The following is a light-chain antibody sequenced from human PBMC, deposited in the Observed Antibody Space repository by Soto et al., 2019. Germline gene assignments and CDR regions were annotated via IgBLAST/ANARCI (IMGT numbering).Light chain of an antibody. J-gene: IGKJ4*01. CDR2: GAS. CDR3: QQYNNWALT. CDR1: QSVSSN. Sequence: EIVMTQSPATLSVSPGERATLSCRASQSVSSNLAWYQQKPGQAPRLLIYGASTWDTGIPARFSGSGSGTEFTLTISSLQSEDFAVYYCQQYNNWALTFGGGTKVEIK. V-gene: IGKV3-15*01.